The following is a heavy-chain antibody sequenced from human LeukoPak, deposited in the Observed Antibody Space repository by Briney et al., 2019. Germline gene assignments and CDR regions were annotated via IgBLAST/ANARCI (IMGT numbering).Heavy chain of an antibody. CDR2: ISAYNGNT. J-gene: IGHJ3*02. Sequence: ASVKVSCKASGYTFTSYGISWVRQAPGQGLEWMGWISAYNGNTNYAQKLQGRVTMTTDTSTSTAYMELRSLRSDDTAVYYCAVLDIVVVPAAISAFDIWGQGTIVTVSS. D-gene: IGHD2-2*01. V-gene: IGHV1-18*01. CDR1: GYTFTSYG. CDR3: AVLDIVVVPAAISAFDI.